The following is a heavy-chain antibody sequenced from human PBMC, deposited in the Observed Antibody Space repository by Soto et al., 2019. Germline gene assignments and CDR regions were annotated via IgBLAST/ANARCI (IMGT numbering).Heavy chain of an antibody. J-gene: IGHJ4*02. CDR2: LFYGGTI. CDR3: VRQRGLAPVY. V-gene: IGHV4-39*01. Sequence: QLQLQESGPGLVKPSETLSLTCAVSGGSISGYYWTWIRQPPGKGLEWVGSLFYGGTIDYNASLKSRLTISVDTSKNQFSLKLRSVTAADTAVYYCVRQRGLAPVYWGQGTLVTASS. CDR1: GGSISGYY. D-gene: IGHD3-10*01.